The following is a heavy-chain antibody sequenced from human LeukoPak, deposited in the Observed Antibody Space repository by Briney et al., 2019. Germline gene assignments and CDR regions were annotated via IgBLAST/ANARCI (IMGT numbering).Heavy chain of an antibody. Sequence: GGSLRLSCAASGFIVNNYYIHWVRQAPGKGLEWVAVISYDGGNKYYADSVKGRFTISRDNSNNTLYLQMTSLRPGDTALYYCATFDCTGGFCDSYSYYYVDVWGKGTTVAVSS. V-gene: IGHV3-30*03. CDR2: ISYDGGNK. J-gene: IGHJ6*03. CDR3: ATFDCTGGFCDSYSYYYVDV. D-gene: IGHD2-8*02. CDR1: GFIVNNYY.